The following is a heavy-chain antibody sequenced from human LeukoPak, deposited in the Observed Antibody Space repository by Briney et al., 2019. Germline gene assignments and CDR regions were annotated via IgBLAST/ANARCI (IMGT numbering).Heavy chain of an antibody. Sequence: GGSLGLSCAASGFTFRNYVIHWVRQAPGKGLEWVAVTSSDLNVKLYADSVKGRFTISRDNSRSTLYSQMNSLRPEDTAIYYCAREGYYGSGSPPSLYFDYWGQGTLVTVSS. J-gene: IGHJ4*02. CDR2: TSSDLNVK. V-gene: IGHV3-30-3*01. CDR3: AREGYYGSGSPPSLYFDY. D-gene: IGHD3-10*01. CDR1: GFTFRNYV.